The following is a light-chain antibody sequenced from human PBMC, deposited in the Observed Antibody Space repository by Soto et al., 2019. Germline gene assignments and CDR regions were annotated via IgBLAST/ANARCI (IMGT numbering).Light chain of an antibody. CDR3: QQDYNLPPF. CDR2: GAS. CDR1: QSVSSSY. J-gene: IGKJ4*01. Sequence: EIVMTQSPATLSLSPGERATLSCRASQSVSSSYLSWYQQKPGQAPRLLIYGASTRATGIPARFSGSGSGTDFTLTISSLQPEDFAVYYCQQDYNLPPFVGGGTKVEIK. V-gene: IGKV3D-7*01.